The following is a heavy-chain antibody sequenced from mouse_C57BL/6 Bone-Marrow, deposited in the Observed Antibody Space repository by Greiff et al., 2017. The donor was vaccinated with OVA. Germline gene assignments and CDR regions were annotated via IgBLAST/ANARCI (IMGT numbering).Heavy chain of an antibody. V-gene: IGHV1-50*01. CDR2: IDPSDSYI. Sequence: QSCKAFGYTFTSYWMQWVKQRPGQGLEWIGEIDPSDSYINYNQKFKGKATLTVNTSSSTATMQLNSLTSEASAVYYCASAVFAYWDQGTLVTVYA. CDR1: GYTFTSYW. CDR3: ASAVFAY. J-gene: IGHJ3*01.